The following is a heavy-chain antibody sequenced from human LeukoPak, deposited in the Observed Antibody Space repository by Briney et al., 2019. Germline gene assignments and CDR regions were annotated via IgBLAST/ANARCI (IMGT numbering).Heavy chain of an antibody. V-gene: IGHV4-31*03. CDR1: GGSISSGGYY. Sequence: SETLSLTCSVSGGSISSGGYYWSWIRQHPGKGLEWIGCSYYRGRTYYNPSLRSRLTISLDTSQNQLSLKVRSVTAADTAVYYCAREGYCSTTSYCYFDSWGQGTLVTVSS. D-gene: IGHD2-2*01. CDR3: AREGYCSTTSYCYFDS. CDR2: SYYRGRT. J-gene: IGHJ4*02.